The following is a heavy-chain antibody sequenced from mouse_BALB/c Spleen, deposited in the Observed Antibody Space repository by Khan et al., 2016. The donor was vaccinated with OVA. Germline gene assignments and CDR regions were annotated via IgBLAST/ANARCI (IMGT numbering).Heavy chain of an antibody. J-gene: IGHJ3*01. V-gene: IGHV3-2*02. CDR1: GYSITSDYA. CDR2: INYSGGT. CDR3: ARWFAY. Sequence: EVQLQESGPGLVKPSQSLSLTCTVTGYSITSDYAWNWIRQFPGNKLEWMGYINYSGGTSYLPSLKSRISITRDTSKNQFFLQLNSVTPEDSATDYCARWFAYWGQGTLVTVS.